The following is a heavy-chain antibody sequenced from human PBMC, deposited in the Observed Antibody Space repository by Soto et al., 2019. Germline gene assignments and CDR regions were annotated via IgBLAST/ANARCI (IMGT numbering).Heavy chain of an antibody. CDR2: IYCSGSP. CDR1: GGSISSYY. D-gene: IGHD3-3*01. Sequence: PSETLSLTCTVSGGSISSYYWSWIRQPPGKGLEWIGFIYCSGSPRYLPSLPTRLTTALATSKDQSTQTLSLLTTAVTAVDTAVNYTVKNGVAHWGQGTLVTVSS. CDR3: VNYTVKNGVAH. V-gene: IGHV4-59*12. J-gene: IGHJ5*02.